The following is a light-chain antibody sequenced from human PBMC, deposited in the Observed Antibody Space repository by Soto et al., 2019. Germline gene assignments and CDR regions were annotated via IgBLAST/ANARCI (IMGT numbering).Light chain of an antibody. J-gene: IGLJ3*02. CDR1: NSNIGNNY. Sequence: QSVLTQPPSVSAAPGQKVTISCSGSNSNIGNNYVSWYQQLPGTAPKLLIYDNNKRPSGIPDRFSGSKSGTSATLGITGLQTGDEADYYCGTWDSSWSVNWVFGGGTKLTVL. CDR2: DNN. CDR3: GTWDSSWSVNWV. V-gene: IGLV1-51*01.